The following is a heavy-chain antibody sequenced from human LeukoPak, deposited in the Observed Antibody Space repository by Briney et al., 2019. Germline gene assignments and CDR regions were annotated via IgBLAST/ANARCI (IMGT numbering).Heavy chain of an antibody. V-gene: IGHV1-8*01. CDR1: GYTFTSYD. CDR2: MNPNSGNT. Sequence: ASVKVSCKASGYTFTSYDINWVRQATGQGLGWMGWMNPNSGNTGYAQKFQGRVTITADKSTSTAYMELSSLRSEDTAVYYCARGRYGDYSFDYWGQGTLVTVSS. J-gene: IGHJ4*02. CDR3: ARGRYGDYSFDY. D-gene: IGHD4-17*01.